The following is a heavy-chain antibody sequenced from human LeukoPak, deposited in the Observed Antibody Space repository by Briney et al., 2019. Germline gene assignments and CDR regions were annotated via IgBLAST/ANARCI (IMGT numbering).Heavy chain of an antibody. CDR3: ARADGSGTYQAANLDS. V-gene: IGHV3-21*04. J-gene: IGHJ4*02. CDR2: ISYTGTYI. D-gene: IGHD3-10*01. Sequence: GGSLRLSCAASAFSLNAYNMNWVRQAPGKGLEWVSSISYTGTYIYYADSVKGRFTISRDNAQNSLYLQMNSLRAEDTAVYYCARADGSGTYQAANLDSWGQGTLVTVSS. CDR1: AFSLNAYN.